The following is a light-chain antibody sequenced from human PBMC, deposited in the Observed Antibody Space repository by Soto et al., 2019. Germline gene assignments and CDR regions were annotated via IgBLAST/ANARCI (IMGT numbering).Light chain of an antibody. Sequence: QSALTQPPSVSGSPGQSVTISCTGTTSDVGGYNYVSWFQQHPGEAPKLMIYDVTKRPSGVPDRFSGSKSGNTASLTISGLQAEDEAYYYCSSYTTSTSFILFGGGTKVTVL. CDR1: TSDVGGYNY. CDR3: SSYTTSTSFIL. J-gene: IGLJ2*01. CDR2: DVT. V-gene: IGLV2-11*01.